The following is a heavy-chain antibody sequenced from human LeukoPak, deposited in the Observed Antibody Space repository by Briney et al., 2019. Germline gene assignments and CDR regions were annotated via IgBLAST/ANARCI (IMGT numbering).Heavy chain of an antibody. J-gene: IGHJ6*02. D-gene: IGHD2-21*01. V-gene: IGHV3-48*04. CDR2: ITSTSNTI. Sequence: GGSLRLSCAASGFTFNTYSMNWVRQAPGKGLQWVSYITSTSNTIFYADSLKGRFTISRDNAKNALFLQMSSLRLDDTAVYYCARAVDIVVVARAARGYYGMDVWGQGTTVTVSS. CDR1: GFTFNTYS. CDR3: ARAVDIVVVARAARGYYGMDV.